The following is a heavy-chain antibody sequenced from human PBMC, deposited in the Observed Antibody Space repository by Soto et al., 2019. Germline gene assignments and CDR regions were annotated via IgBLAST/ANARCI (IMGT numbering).Heavy chain of an antibody. J-gene: IGHJ4*02. V-gene: IGHV3-30-3*01. CDR2: ISYDGSNK. CDR3: ARDHLHSSGWYGFDY. CDR1: GFTFSSYA. D-gene: IGHD6-19*01. Sequence: QVQLVESGGGVVQPGRSLRLSCAASGFTFSSYAMHWVRQAPGKGLEWVAVISYDGSNKYYADSVKGRFTISRDNSKNTLYLQMNSLRAEDTAVYYCARDHLHSSGWYGFDYWGQGTLVTVSS.